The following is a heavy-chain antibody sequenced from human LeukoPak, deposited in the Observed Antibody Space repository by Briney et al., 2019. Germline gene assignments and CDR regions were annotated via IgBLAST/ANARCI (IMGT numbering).Heavy chain of an antibody. J-gene: IGHJ4*02. CDR1: GGYFTSYY. CDR2: VHTSGST. D-gene: IGHD6-6*01. Sequence: SETLSLTCAVSGGYFTSYYWSWIRQPPGKGLEWLGHVHTSGSTDYNPSLKSRVTISVDTSKNHFSLRLNSVSAADTAVYYCARHLVQSYFDSWGQGTLVTVSS. V-gene: IGHV4-4*09. CDR3: ARHLVQSYFDS.